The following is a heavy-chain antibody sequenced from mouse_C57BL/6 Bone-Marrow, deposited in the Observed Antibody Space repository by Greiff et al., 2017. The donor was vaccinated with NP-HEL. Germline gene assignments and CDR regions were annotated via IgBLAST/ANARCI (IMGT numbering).Heavy chain of an antibody. CDR1: GFNIKDDY. Sequence: VQLKESGAELVRPGASVKLSCTASGFNIKDDYMHWVKQRPEQGLEWIGWIDPENGDTAYASKFQGKATITADTSSNTAYLQLSSLTSEDTAVYYCTSPCSGYFFMDYWGQGTSVTVSS. CDR3: TSPCSGYFFMDY. V-gene: IGHV14-4*01. J-gene: IGHJ4*01. CDR2: IDPENGDT. D-gene: IGHD3-2*02.